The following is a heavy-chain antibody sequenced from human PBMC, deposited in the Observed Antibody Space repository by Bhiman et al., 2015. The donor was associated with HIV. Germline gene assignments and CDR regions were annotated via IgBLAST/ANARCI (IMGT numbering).Heavy chain of an antibody. Sequence: EVQLVESGGGLVQPGRSLRLSCSGSGFNFNDYAMHWVRQVPGKGLEWVSGISWNTYTSGYADSVEGRFTISRDNAQNTLYLQMDNLRPEDTAFYFCAKAEGAYYYYYYIDVWGKGTSVTVSS. J-gene: IGHJ6*03. CDR3: AKAEGAYYYYYYIDV. CDR1: GFNFNDYA. V-gene: IGHV3-9*01. D-gene: IGHD1-26*01. CDR2: ISWNTYTS.